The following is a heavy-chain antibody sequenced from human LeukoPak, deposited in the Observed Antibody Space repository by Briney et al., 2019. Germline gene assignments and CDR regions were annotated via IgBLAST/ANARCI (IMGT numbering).Heavy chain of an antibody. CDR3: ASSYYDIFLFDY. V-gene: IGHV3-53*01. CDR2: IYSGGST. Sequence: GGSLRLSCAASGFTVSSNYMSWVRQAPGRGLEWVSVIYSGGSTYYADSVKGRFTTSRDNSKNTLYLQMNSLRAEDTAVYYCASSYYDIFLFDYWGQGTLVTVSS. CDR1: GFTVSSNY. J-gene: IGHJ4*02. D-gene: IGHD3-9*01.